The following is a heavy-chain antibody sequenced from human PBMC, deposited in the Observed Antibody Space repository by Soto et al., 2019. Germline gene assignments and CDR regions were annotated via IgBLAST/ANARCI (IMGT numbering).Heavy chain of an antibody. D-gene: IGHD2-15*01. V-gene: IGHV3-23*01. CDR1: GFTFSSYA. CDR2: ISGSGGST. Sequence: GGSLRLSCAASGFTFSSYAMSWVRQAPGKGLEWVSAISGSGGSTYYADSVKGRFTISRDNSKNTLYLQMNSLRAEDTAVYYCAKEVYCSGGYYLDFDYWGQGTLVTVSS. J-gene: IGHJ4*02. CDR3: AKEVYCSGGYYLDFDY.